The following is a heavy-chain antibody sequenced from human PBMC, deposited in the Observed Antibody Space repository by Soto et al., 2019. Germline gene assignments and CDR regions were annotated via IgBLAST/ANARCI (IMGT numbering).Heavy chain of an antibody. J-gene: IGHJ2*01. D-gene: IGHD2-2*01. V-gene: IGHV1-69*02. Sequence: QVQLVQSGTEVKKPGSSVKVSCRVSGNSFNTYTISWVRQAPGQGLEWMGRIIPILGITDYAQKFQGRVTITADKSTSTAYMELSSLRSEDTALYYCARLDCASATCHGNWYFELWGRGTLVTVSS. CDR2: IIPILGIT. CDR3: ARLDCASATCHGNWYFEL. CDR1: GNSFNTYT.